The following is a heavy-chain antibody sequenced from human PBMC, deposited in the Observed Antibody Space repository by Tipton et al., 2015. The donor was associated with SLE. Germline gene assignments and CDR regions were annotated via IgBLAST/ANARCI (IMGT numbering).Heavy chain of an antibody. J-gene: IGHJ4*02. CDR2: ISSSSSYI. Sequence: SLRLSCAASGFTFSSYSMNWVRQAPGKGLEWVSSISSSSSYIYYADSVKGRFTISRDNAKNSLYLQMNSLRAEDTAVYYCARDQGDLRFFDYWGQGTLVTVSS. D-gene: IGHD3-3*01. CDR3: ARDQGDLRFFDY. V-gene: IGHV3-21*01. CDR1: GFTFSSYS.